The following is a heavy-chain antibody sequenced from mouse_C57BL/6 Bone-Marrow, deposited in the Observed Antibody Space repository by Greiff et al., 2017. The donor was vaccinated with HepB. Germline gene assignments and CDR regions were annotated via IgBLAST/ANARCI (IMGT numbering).Heavy chain of an antibody. CDR3: ATLPDGYFFAY. D-gene: IGHD2-3*01. CDR1: EYEFPSHD. Sequence: EVMLVESGGGLVQPGESLKLSCESNEYEFPSHDMSWVRKTPEKRLELVAAINSDGGSTYYPDTMERRFIISRDNTKKTLYLQMSSLRSEDTAMYYCATLPDGYFFAYWGQGTLVTVSA. V-gene: IGHV5-2*03. CDR2: INSDGGST. J-gene: IGHJ3*01.